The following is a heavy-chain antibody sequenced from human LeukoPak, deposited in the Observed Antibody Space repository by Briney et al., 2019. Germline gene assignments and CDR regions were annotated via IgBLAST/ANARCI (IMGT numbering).Heavy chain of an antibody. D-gene: IGHD4-23*01. V-gene: IGHV3-21*01. CDR2: ISSSSSYI. J-gene: IGHJ4*02. Sequence: PGGSLRLSCAASGFTFSSYSMNWVRQAPGKGLEWVSSISSSSSYIYYADSVKGRFTISRDNAKNSLYLQMNSLRAEDTAVYYCARVGHEELRWPNDYWGQGTLVTVSS. CDR1: GFTFSSYS. CDR3: ARVGHEELRWPNDY.